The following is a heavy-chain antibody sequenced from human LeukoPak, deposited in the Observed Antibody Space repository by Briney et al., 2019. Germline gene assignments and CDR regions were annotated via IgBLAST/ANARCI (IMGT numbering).Heavy chain of an antibody. V-gene: IGHV1-69*13. Sequence: ASVKVSCKASGYTFTGYYMHWVRQAPGQGLEWMGGIIPIFGTANYAQKFQGRVTITADESTSTAYMELSSLRSEDTAVYYCATGSYSARAFDIWGQGTMVTVSS. J-gene: IGHJ3*02. CDR2: IIPIFGTA. CDR1: GYTFTGYY. CDR3: ATGSYSARAFDI. D-gene: IGHD1-26*01.